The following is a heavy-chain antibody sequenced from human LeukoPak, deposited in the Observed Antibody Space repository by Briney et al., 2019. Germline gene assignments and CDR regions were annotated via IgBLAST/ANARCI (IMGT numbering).Heavy chain of an antibody. Sequence: GGSLRLSCAASGFTFSSYWMHWVRHAPGKGLVWVSRINSDGSSTSYADSVKGRFTISRDNAKNTLYLQMNSLRAEDTAVYYCARVGYYGSRALDYWGQGTLVTVSS. D-gene: IGHD3-22*01. J-gene: IGHJ4*02. V-gene: IGHV3-74*01. CDR2: INSDGSST. CDR1: GFTFSSYW. CDR3: ARVGYYGSRALDY.